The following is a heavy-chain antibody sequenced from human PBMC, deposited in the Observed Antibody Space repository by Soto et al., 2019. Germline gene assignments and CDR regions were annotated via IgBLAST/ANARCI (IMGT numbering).Heavy chain of an antibody. D-gene: IGHD2-21*01. CDR2: IYHRGST. CDR1: GGSISSGGYS. CDR3: AGVRGPYCGGECYPPTPNWFDP. Sequence: QLQLQESGSGLVKPSQTLSLTCAVSGGSISSGGYSWSWIRQPPGKGLEWIGYIYHRGSTYYNPSLKSRVTTSVARSTTQFSLKLSSVTAADSAVYYCAGVRGPYCGGECYPPTPNWFDPWGQGTLVTVSS. V-gene: IGHV4-30-2*01. J-gene: IGHJ5*02.